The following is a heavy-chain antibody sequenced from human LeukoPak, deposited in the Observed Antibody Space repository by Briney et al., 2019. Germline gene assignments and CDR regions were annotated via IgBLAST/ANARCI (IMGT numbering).Heavy chain of an antibody. Sequence: GASVKVSCRASGYTFTSYYMHWVRQAPGQGLEWMGIINPSGGSTSYAQKFQGRVTMTRDMSTSTVYMELSSLRSEDTAVYYCARDAGGPSYYYGMDVRGKGTTVTVSS. CDR1: GYTFTSYY. D-gene: IGHD2-15*01. J-gene: IGHJ6*04. CDR2: INPSGGST. CDR3: ARDAGGPSYYYGMDV. V-gene: IGHV1-46*01.